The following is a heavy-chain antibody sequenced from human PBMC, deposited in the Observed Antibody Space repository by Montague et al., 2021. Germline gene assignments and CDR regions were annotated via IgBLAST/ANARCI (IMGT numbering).Heavy chain of an antibody. CDR2: MFYGGAT. D-gene: IGHD3-10*01. V-gene: IGHV4-59*08. Sequence: SETLSLTCTVSSGSIFHAHWSWVRQPPGKGLEWLGSMFYGGATSNNPSLKSRVTMSIDTSTNQFSPKPSFVTAADTAVYYCAEQDYFVSGTSYKGFDPWGQGILVTVSS. J-gene: IGHJ5*02. CDR3: AEQDYFVSGTSYKGFDP. CDR1: SGSIFHAH.